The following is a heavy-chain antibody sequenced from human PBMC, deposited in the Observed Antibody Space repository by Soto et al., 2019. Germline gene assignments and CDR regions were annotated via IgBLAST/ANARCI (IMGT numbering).Heavy chain of an antibody. V-gene: IGHV1-46*01. CDR1: GYTFTRNC. CDR2: IDPGDGST. D-gene: IGHD1-1*01. Sequence: ASVKVSCKASGYTFTRNCIQWVRQAPGQGLEWMGIIDPGDGSTSYAQKFQGRVTTTRDTSTSTVYMEVSSLRSEDTAVYYCARGGPAPKRFDYWGQGTLVTVSS. CDR3: ARGGPAPKRFDY. J-gene: IGHJ4*02.